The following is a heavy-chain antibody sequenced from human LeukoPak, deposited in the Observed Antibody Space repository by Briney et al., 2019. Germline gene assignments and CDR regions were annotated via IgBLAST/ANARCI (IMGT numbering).Heavy chain of an antibody. V-gene: IGHV4-59*01. Sequence: SETLSLTCTVSGGSISSYYWSWIRQPPGKGLEWIGYIYYSGSTNYNPSLKSRVTISVGTSKNQFSLKLSSVTAADTAVYYCARGEDGSGSCYYYYGMDVWGQGTTVTVSS. CDR2: IYYSGST. CDR3: ARGEDGSGSCYYYYGMDV. CDR1: GGSISSYY. J-gene: IGHJ6*02. D-gene: IGHD3-10*01.